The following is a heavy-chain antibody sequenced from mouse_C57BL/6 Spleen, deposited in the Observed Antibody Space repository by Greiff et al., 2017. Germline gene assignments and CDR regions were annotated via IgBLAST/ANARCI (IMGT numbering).Heavy chain of an antibody. CDR3: ARQVTTEGFFAY. CDR2: INSDGGST. V-gene: IGHV5-2*01. J-gene: IGHJ3*01. CDR1: EYEFPSHD. Sequence: EVKLMESGGGLVQPGESLKLSCESNEYEFPSHDMSWVRKTPEKRLELVAAINSDGGSTYYPDTMERRFIISRDNTKKTLYLQMSSLRSEDTALYYCARQVTTEGFFAYWGQGTLVTVSA. D-gene: IGHD2-5*01.